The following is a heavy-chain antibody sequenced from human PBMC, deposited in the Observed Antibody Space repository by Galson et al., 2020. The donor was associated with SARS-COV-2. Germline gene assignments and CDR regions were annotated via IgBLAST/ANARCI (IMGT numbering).Heavy chain of an antibody. J-gene: IGHJ4*02. CDR2: INPNSGGT. CDR3: ARGQLLYSGYDFGDY. V-gene: IGHV1-2*02. D-gene: IGHD5-12*01. Sequence: ASVKVSCKASGYTFTGYYMHWVRQAPGQGLEWMGWINPNSGGTNYAQKFQGRVTMTRDTSISTAYMELSRLRSDDTAVYYCARGQLLYSGYDFGDYWGQGTLVTVSS. CDR1: GYTFTGYY.